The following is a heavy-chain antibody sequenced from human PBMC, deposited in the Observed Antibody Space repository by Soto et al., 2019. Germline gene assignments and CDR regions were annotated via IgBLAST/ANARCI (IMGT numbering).Heavy chain of an antibody. CDR2: IYYSGST. Sequence: SATLSLTCTVSGGSISSGGYYWSWIRQHPGKGLEWIGYIYYSGSTYYNPSLKSRVTISVDTSKNQFSLKLSSVTAADTAVYYCARVFSGAYFDYWGQGTLVTVS. V-gene: IGHV4-31*03. CDR3: ARVFSGAYFDY. CDR1: GGSISSGGYY. D-gene: IGHD3-3*01. J-gene: IGHJ4*02.